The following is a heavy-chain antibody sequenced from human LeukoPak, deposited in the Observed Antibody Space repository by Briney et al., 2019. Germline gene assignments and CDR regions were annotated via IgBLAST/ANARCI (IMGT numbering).Heavy chain of an antibody. Sequence: SETLSLTCTVSGGSISSYYWSWIRQPPGKGLEWIGYIYYSGSTNYNPSLKSRVTISVDTSKNQFSLKLSSVTAADTAVYYCAREYSSSWLASYFDYWGQGTLVTVSS. V-gene: IGHV4-59*08. J-gene: IGHJ4*02. CDR3: AREYSSSWLASYFDY. CDR1: GGSISSYY. CDR2: IYYSGST. D-gene: IGHD6-13*01.